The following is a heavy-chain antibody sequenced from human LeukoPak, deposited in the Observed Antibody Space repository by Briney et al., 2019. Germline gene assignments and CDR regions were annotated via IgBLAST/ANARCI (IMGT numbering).Heavy chain of an antibody. CDR1: GFTFSSYW. CDR2: IRSKPNSYAT. J-gene: IGHJ5*02. CDR3: PSRVVGATGTWFDP. D-gene: IGHD1-26*01. V-gene: IGHV3-73*01. Sequence: GGSLRLSCAASGFTFSSYWMHWVRQASGKGLEWVGRIRSKPNSYATACAASVKGRFTISRDDSKNTAYLQMNSLKTEDTAVYYCPSRVVGATGTWFDPWGQGPLVTVSS.